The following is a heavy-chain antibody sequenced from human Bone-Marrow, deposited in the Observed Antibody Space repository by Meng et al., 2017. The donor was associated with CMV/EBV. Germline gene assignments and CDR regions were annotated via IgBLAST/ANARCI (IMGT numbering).Heavy chain of an antibody. J-gene: IGHJ5*02. CDR3: ARDASGWYGGYWFDP. V-gene: IGHV1-18*01. D-gene: IGHD6-19*01. CDR2: ISAYNGNT. CDR1: GYTFTTYG. Sequence: SGYTFTTYGISWVRQAPGQGLEWMGWISAYNGNTNYAQKLQGRVTMTTDTATSTAYMELRSLRSDDTAVYYCARDASGWYGGYWFDPWGQGTLVTVSS.